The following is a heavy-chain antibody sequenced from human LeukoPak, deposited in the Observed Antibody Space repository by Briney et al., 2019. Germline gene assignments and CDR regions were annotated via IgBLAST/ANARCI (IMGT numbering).Heavy chain of an antibody. CDR1: GGSSRYRFSTYW. J-gene: IGHJ3*02. CDR3: ASRSSRYCSSTSCYLGRGDAFDI. V-gene: IGHV5-51*01. Sequence: GESLKISCQGSGGSSRYRFSTYWIGWVRQMPGKGLEWMGIIYPGDSDTRYRPSFQGQVTISADKSISTAYLQWSSLKASDTAMYYCASRSSRYCSSTSCYLGRGDAFDIWGQGTMVTVSS. D-gene: IGHD2-2*01. CDR2: IYPGDSDT.